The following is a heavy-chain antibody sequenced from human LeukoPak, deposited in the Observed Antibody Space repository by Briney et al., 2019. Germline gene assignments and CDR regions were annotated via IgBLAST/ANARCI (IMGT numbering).Heavy chain of an antibody. CDR1: GYTFTGYY. CDR3: AREREPYGSGSYFVTNWFDP. CDR2: INPNSGGT. V-gene: IGHV1-2*02. Sequence: ASVKVSCKASGYTFTGYYMHWVRQAPGQGLEWMGWINPNSGGTNYAQKFQGRVTMTRDTPISTAYMELSRLRSDDTAVYYCAREREPYGSGSYFVTNWFDPWGQGTLVTVSS. J-gene: IGHJ5*02. D-gene: IGHD3-10*01.